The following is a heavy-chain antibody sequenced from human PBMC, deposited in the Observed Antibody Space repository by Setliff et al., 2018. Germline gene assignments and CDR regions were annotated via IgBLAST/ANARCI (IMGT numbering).Heavy chain of an antibody. Sequence: GESLRLSCAASGFTFSTYRMHWVRQAPGKGLEWVAVIWDDGVKKYHADSVKGRFTISRDNSKNTLYLQMNSLRPEDTAVYYCARTCSGSGCYAGLESWGQGTLVTVSS. J-gene: IGHJ4*02. CDR2: IWDDGVKK. V-gene: IGHV3-33*08. CDR1: GFTFSTYR. D-gene: IGHD2-15*01. CDR3: ARTCSGSGCYAGLES.